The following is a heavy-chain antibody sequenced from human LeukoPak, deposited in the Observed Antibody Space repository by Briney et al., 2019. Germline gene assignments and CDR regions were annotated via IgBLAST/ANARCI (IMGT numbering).Heavy chain of an antibody. CDR2: FYSGDSP. D-gene: IGHD3-16*01. V-gene: IGHV3-53*01. J-gene: IGHJ4*02. CDR1: GFTVSSNY. Sequence: GGSLRLSCAASGFTVSSNYMSWVRQAPGKGLEWVSVFYSGDSPYYADSVKGRFTISRDSSKNTLYLQMNSLRAEDTAVYYCVRDVGAVRGEVYFDYWGQGTLVTVSS. CDR3: VRDVGAVRGEVYFDY.